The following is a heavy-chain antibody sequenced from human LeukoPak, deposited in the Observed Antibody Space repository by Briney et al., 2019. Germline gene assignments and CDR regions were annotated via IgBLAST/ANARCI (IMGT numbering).Heavy chain of an antibody. V-gene: IGHV4-31*03. D-gene: IGHD3-16*02. J-gene: IGHJ4*02. Sequence: SQTLSLTCTVSGGSISSGGYYWSWIRQHPGKGLEWIGHIYYSGSTYYNPSLKSRVTISVDTSKNQFSLKLSSVTAADTAVYYCASLLERTFGGVIVPPRWGQGTLVTVSS. CDR2: IYYSGST. CDR3: ASLLERTFGGVIVPPR. CDR1: GGSISSGGYY.